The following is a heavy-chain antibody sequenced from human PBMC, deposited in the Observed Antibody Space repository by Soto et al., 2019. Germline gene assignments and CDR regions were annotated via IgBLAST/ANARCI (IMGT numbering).Heavy chain of an antibody. Sequence: QVQLVQSGAEVKKPGASVKVSCKASGYSFSAYDINWVRQATGQVPEWIGWMNTNSGNTGYAQKFQDRVNMTRNTSINTAYMEFSSLGSEDTAVYYCARDNRYNWNDEGWFDPWGQGTLVTVSA. D-gene: IGHD1-20*01. CDR2: MNTNSGNT. J-gene: IGHJ5*02. CDR1: GYSFSAYD. V-gene: IGHV1-8*01. CDR3: ARDNRYNWNDEGWFDP.